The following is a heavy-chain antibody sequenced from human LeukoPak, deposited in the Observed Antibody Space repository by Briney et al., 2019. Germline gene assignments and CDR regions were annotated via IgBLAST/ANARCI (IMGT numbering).Heavy chain of an antibody. CDR1: GFTFSTYG. V-gene: IGHV3-30*01. CDR2: ISYDGSYE. J-gene: IGHJ4*02. CDR3: ARELFRDGYNWVDY. D-gene: IGHD5-24*01. Sequence: GGSLRLSCAASGFTFSTYGMHWVRQAPGKGLEWAAVISYDGSYESYADFVKGRFTISRDNSKNTLYLQMNSLRDEDSAVYYCARELFRDGYNWVDYWGQGTLVTVSS.